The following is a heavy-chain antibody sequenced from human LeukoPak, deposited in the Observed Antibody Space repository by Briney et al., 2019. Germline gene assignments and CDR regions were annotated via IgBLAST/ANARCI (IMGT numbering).Heavy chain of an antibody. CDR1: GYNFPIYW. CDR3: ARGDQLRPFDY. V-gene: IGHV5-51*01. J-gene: IGHJ4*02. D-gene: IGHD2-2*01. Sequence: GESLKISCQGSGYNFPIYWIGWVRQMPGQGLEWMGIIYPDDSNTIYGPSFQGQVTISADKSISTAYLQWSSLKASDTAMYYCARGDQLRPFDYWGQGTLVTVSS. CDR2: IYPDDSNT.